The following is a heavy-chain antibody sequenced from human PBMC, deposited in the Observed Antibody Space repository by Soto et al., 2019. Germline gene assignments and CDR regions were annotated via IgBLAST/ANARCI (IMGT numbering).Heavy chain of an antibody. CDR1: GFTFSSYA. V-gene: IGHV3-23*01. CDR3: ASGPPLRRYCSGGSCYGRPNYYYMDV. Sequence: PGGSLRLSCAASGFTFSSYAMSWVRQAPGKGLEWVSAISGSGGSTYYADSVKGRFTISRDNSKNTLYLQMNSLRAEDTAVYYCASGPPLRRYCSGGSCYGRPNYYYMDVWGKGTTVTVPS. J-gene: IGHJ6*03. CDR2: ISGSGGST. D-gene: IGHD2-15*01.